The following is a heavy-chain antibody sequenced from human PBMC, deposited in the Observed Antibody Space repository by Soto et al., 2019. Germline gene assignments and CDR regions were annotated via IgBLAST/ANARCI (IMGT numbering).Heavy chain of an antibody. V-gene: IGHV3-43*01. CDR3: ARETLSYGSALDV. J-gene: IGHJ6*02. Sequence: PGGSLRLSCAASGFKFEDYNMHWVRQAPGKGLEWISFISWNGGNTFYADSVKGRFTISRDSSKKSVSLQINSLRSEDTALCYCARETLSYGSALDVWGQGTTVTVS. CDR2: ISWNGGNT. D-gene: IGHD3-16*01. CDR1: GFKFEDYN.